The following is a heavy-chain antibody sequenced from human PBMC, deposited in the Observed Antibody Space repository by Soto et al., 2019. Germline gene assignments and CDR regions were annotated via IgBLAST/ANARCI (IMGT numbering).Heavy chain of an antibody. CDR1: GGSISIGDYY. J-gene: IGHJ4*02. D-gene: IGHD6-6*01. V-gene: IGHV4-30-4*01. CDR3: ARVSGSSSSDVFDY. Sequence: SETLSLTCTVSGGSISIGDYYWSCIRQPPGKGLEWIGYIYYSGSTYYNPSLKSRVTISVDTSKNQFSLKLSSVTAADTAVYYCARVSGSSSSDVFDYWGQGTLVTVSS. CDR2: IYYSGST.